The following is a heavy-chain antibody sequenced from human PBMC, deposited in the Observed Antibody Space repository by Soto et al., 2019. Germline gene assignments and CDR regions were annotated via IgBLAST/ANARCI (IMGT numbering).Heavy chain of an antibody. CDR2: ISGSGGST. CDR3: AGGGVNYDFWSGYDNYYYYYMDV. D-gene: IGHD3-3*01. CDR1: GFTFSSYA. Sequence: GGSLRLSCAASGFTFSSYAMSWVRQAPGKGLEWVSAISGSGGSTYYADSVKGRFTISRDNSKNTLYLQMNSLRAEDAAVYYCAGGGVNYDFWSGYDNYYYYYMDVWGKGTTVTVSS. V-gene: IGHV3-23*01. J-gene: IGHJ6*03.